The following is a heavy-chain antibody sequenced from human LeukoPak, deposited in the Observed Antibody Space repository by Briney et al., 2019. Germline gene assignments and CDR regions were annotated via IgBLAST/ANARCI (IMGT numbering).Heavy chain of an antibody. CDR2: ISSSSSYV. J-gene: IGHJ3*02. Sequence: PGGSLRLSCAASGFTFSSYSMNWVRQAPGKGLEWVSSISSSSSYVYYADSVKGRFTISRDNAKNSLYLQMNSLRAEDTAVYYCARDSIPHAFDIWGQGTMVTVSS. D-gene: IGHD2-21*01. CDR3: ARDSIPHAFDI. CDR1: GFTFSSYS. V-gene: IGHV3-21*01.